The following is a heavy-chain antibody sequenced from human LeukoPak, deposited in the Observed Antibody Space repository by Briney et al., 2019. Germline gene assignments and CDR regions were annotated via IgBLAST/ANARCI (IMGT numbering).Heavy chain of an antibody. CDR2: IKEDGSDK. Sequence: GESLRLSCAASGFTFSNYWMTWVRQAPGKGLEWVANIKEDGSDKYYVDSVKDRFTISRDNANNSLYLQMNSLRVEDTAVYFCARDQWRLFDYWGQGTLVAVSS. V-gene: IGHV3-7*04. CDR1: GFTFSNYW. J-gene: IGHJ4*02. D-gene: IGHD2-21*02. CDR3: ARDQWRLFDY.